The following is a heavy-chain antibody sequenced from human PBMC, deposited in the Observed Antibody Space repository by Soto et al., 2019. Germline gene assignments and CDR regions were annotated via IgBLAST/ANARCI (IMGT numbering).Heavy chain of an antibody. CDR2: VNTDESRT. J-gene: IGHJ4*02. CDR3: ARVLNGQWYFDY. Sequence: EVQLVESGGGLVQPGGSLRLSCGASGFTFSSYWMHWVRQAPGKGLVWVSRVNTDESRTSYADSVKGRFTISRDNAKNTLYLQMNGLRAEDTAVYYCARVLNGQWYFDYWGRGTQVTASS. CDR1: GFTFSSYW. D-gene: IGHD6-19*01. V-gene: IGHV3-74*01.